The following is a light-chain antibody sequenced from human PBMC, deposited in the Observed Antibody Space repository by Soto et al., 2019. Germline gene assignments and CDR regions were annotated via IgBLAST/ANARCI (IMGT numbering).Light chain of an antibody. Sequence: DIQMTQSPSSLSSSVGDRVTITCRASQSISSYLNWYQQKPGKAPKLLIYAASSLQSGVPSRFSGSGSGTDFTLTINSLQPEYVATYFCEQSDSAPLTFGQGTKVDIK. CDR2: AAS. CDR3: EQSDSAPLT. V-gene: IGKV1-39*01. CDR1: QSISSY. J-gene: IGKJ3*01.